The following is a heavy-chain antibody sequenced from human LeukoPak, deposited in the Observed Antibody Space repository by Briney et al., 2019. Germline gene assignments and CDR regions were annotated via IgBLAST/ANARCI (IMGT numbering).Heavy chain of an antibody. Sequence: GGSLRLSCAASGFTFSSYWMSWVRQAPGKGLEWVANIKQDGSEKYYVDSVKGRFTISRDNAKNSLYLQMNSLRAEDTAVYYCAREGSWYKGYYYYYYMDVWGKGTTVTVSS. CDR1: GFTFSSYW. CDR2: IKQDGSEK. CDR3: AREGSWYKGYYYYYYMDV. V-gene: IGHV3-7*01. J-gene: IGHJ6*03. D-gene: IGHD6-13*01.